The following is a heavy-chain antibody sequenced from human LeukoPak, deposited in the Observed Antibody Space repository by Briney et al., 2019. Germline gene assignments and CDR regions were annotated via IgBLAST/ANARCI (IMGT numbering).Heavy chain of an antibody. Sequence: ASVKVSCKASGYTFTSYDINWVRQATGQGLAWMGWMNPKSGNTGYAQKFQGRGTMTRNTSISTAYMELSSLRSEDTAVYYCARGPIAAAALNWFDPWGQGTLVIVSS. D-gene: IGHD6-13*01. CDR1: GYTFTSYD. CDR3: ARGPIAAAALNWFDP. V-gene: IGHV1-8*01. CDR2: MNPKSGNT. J-gene: IGHJ5*02.